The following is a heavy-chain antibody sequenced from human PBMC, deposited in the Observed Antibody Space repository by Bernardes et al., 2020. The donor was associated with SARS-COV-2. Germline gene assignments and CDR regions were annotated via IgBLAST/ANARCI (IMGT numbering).Heavy chain of an antibody. D-gene: IGHD3-3*01. CDR2: IYYSGST. Sequence: SETLSLTCTVSGGSISSSSYYWGWIRQPPGKGLEWIGSIYYSGSTYYNPSLKSRVTISVDTSKNQFSLKLSYVTAADTAVYYCARQHLGGVTIFGVVTTDRYFDYWGQGTLVTVSS. V-gene: IGHV4-39*01. CDR3: ARQHLGGVTIFGVVTTDRYFDY. CDR1: GGSISSSSYY. J-gene: IGHJ4*02.